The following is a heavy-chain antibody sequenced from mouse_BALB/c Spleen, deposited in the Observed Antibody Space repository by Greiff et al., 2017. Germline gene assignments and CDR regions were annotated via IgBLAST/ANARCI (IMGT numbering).Heavy chain of an antibody. CDR1: GYTFTSYY. D-gene: IGHD1-1*01. Sequence: LVESGAELVKPGASVKLSCKASGYTFTSYYMYWVKQRPGQGLEWIGEINPSNGGTNFNEKFKSKATLTVDKSSSTAYMQLSSLTSEDSAVYYCTRGGTTVVAGFDYWGQGTTLTVSS. CDR2: INPSNGGT. CDR3: TRGGTTVVAGFDY. V-gene: IGHV1S81*02. J-gene: IGHJ2*01.